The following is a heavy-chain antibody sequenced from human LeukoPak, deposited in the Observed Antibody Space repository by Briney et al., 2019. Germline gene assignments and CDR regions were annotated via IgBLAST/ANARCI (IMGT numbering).Heavy chain of an antibody. CDR1: GFTFTNYW. J-gene: IGHJ4*02. Sequence: GGSLRLSCAASGFTFTNYWMNWVRQAPGKGLEWVANIQQDGSEKYYVDPVKGRFTISRDNAKKSLYLQMNNLRAKDTAVYYCARARDSSAWFSSDYWGQGTLVTVSS. CDR2: IQQDGSEK. D-gene: IGHD6-13*01. CDR3: ARARDSSAWFSSDY. V-gene: IGHV3-7*04.